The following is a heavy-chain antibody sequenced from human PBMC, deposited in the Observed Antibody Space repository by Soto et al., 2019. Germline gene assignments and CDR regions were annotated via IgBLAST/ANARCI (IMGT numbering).Heavy chain of an antibody. CDR3: ARVAGGGTTMVTYFFDF. CDR1: GASISSGGYY. J-gene: IGHJ4*02. V-gene: IGHV4-31*02. CDR2: IYNTGNT. D-gene: IGHD3-10*01. Sequence: SETLSLTCTVSGASISSGGYYWSWIRQHPGKGLEWIGYIYNTGNTYYNPSLKSRVAISQDTSKNQFSLRLSSLTAADTAVYYCARVAGGGTTMVTYFFDFWGQGTLVTVSS.